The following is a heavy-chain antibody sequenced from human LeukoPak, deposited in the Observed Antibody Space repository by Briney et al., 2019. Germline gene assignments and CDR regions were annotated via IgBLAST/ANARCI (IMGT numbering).Heavy chain of an antibody. Sequence: GESLKISCAASGFIFSTYGMNWVRQAPGKGLEWVAVIWYDGSNKYYADSVKGRFTISRDDSKNTLYLQMNSLRAEDTAVYYCARASPNYYDFWSGQGGLDYWGQGTLVTVSS. J-gene: IGHJ4*02. D-gene: IGHD3-3*01. CDR2: IWYDGSNK. CDR1: GFIFSTYG. V-gene: IGHV3-33*01. CDR3: ARASPNYYDFWSGQGGLDY.